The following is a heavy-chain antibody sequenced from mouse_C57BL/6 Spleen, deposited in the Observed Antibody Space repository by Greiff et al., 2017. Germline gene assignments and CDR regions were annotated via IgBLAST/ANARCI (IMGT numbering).Heavy chain of an antibody. Sequence: EVMLVESGGGLVKPGGSLKLSCAASGFTFSSYAMSWVRQTPEKRLEWVATISDGGSYTYYPDNVKGRFTISRDNAKNNLYLQMSHLKSEDTAMYYCAREKTATRGYFDYWGQGTTLTVSS. CDR1: GFTFSSYA. J-gene: IGHJ2*01. CDR2: ISDGGSYT. D-gene: IGHD4-1*01. CDR3: AREKTATRGYFDY. V-gene: IGHV5-4*01.